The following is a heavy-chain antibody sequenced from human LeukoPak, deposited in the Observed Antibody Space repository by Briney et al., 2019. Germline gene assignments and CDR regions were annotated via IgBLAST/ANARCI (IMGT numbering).Heavy chain of an antibody. Sequence: GGSLRLSCAASGFTFSSYGMHWVRQAPGKGLEWVSGINWNGGSTGYGDSVKGRFTISRDNAKNSLYLQMNSLRAEDTAFYYCARVQQYDKFDYWGQGTLVTVSS. CDR3: ARVQQYDKFDY. J-gene: IGHJ4*02. V-gene: IGHV3-20*04. D-gene: IGHD3-22*01. CDR1: GFTFSSYG. CDR2: INWNGGST.